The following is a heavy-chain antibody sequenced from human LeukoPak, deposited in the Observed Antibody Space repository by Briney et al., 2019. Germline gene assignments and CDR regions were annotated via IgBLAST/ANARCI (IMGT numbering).Heavy chain of an antibody. CDR1: GFTFKDYA. D-gene: IGHD3-22*01. CDR2: IRYNGANA. J-gene: IGHJ4*02. V-gene: IGHV3-23*01. Sequence: PGGSLRLSCAASGFTFKDYAMGWVRQTPGKGLEWVSDIRYNGANAYYADSVKGRFTISRDNSKNTLYLQMNSLRDEDTAVYDCAKDLTMIVVVSVDYWGQGTLVTVSS. CDR3: AKDLTMIVVVSVDY.